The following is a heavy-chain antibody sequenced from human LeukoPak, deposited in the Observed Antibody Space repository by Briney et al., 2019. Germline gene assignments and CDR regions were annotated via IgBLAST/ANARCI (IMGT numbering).Heavy chain of an antibody. CDR2: INSNSGDT. CDR3: ARESACGTTNCLAPADWLDP. CDR1: GYTFTGYY. V-gene: IGHV1-2*02. Sequence: ASVTVSCKASGYTFTGYYMHWVRQAPGQGLEWMGWINSNSGDTNYAQKFQGRVTMTRDTSIATSYMEVDSLTSDDTAVYYCARESACGTTNCLAPADWLDPWGQGTLVIVSS. J-gene: IGHJ5*02. D-gene: IGHD2-2*01.